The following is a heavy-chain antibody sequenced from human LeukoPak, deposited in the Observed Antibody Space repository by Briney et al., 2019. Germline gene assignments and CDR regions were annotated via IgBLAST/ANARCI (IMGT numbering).Heavy chain of an antibody. D-gene: IGHD5-18*01. V-gene: IGHV3-23*01. J-gene: IGHJ4*02. Sequence: GGSLRLACAASGFTFSSYGMSWVRQTPGKGLDWVSSISGSGGSTYYADSVKRRFTISRDNSKNTLYLQMNSLRAEDTAVYYCAKLSGGGYSYGYTATFDYWGQGTLVTVSS. CDR2: ISGSGGST. CDR1: GFTFSSYG. CDR3: AKLSGGGYSYGYTATFDY.